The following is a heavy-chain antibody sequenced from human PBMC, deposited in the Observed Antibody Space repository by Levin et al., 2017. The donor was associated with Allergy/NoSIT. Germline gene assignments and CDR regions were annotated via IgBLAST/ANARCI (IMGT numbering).Heavy chain of an antibody. CDR1: GDSVSSKSAA. Sequence: PSETLSLTCAIAGDSVSSKSAAWNWIRQSPSRGLEWLGRTYYRSKWYNDYALSVKSRITVSPDTSKNQFSLQLNSVTPEDTAVYYCARDTIGAAGTDWFDPWGQGTLVIVSS. CDR3: ARDTIGAAGTDWFDP. J-gene: IGHJ5*02. CDR2: TYYRSKWYN. V-gene: IGHV6-1*01. D-gene: IGHD6-13*01.